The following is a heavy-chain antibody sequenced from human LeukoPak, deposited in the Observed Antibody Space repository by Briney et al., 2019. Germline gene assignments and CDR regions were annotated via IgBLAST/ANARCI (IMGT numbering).Heavy chain of an antibody. CDR2: ISGGVGTS. CDR3: AKSGTGEAIPWWYLDV. V-gene: IGHV3-23*01. CDR1: TSTFNTYA. Sequence: GGSLRLSCVASTSTFNTYAMTWVRQAPGKGLEWVSIISGGVGTSYYADSVKGRFSTSRDNSKNTVYLQMSSLRAEDTAIYYCAKSGTGEAIPWWYLDVWGRGTLVTVSS. J-gene: IGHJ2*01. D-gene: IGHD1-1*01.